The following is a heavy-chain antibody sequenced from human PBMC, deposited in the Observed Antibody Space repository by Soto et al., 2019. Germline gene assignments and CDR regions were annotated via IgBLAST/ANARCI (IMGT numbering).Heavy chain of an antibody. CDR1: GFTFRDYA. V-gene: IGHV3-49*03. D-gene: IGHD3-22*01. J-gene: IGHJ4*02. CDR2: IRSEAYGGTP. Sequence: PGGSLRLSCSGSGFTFRDYALTWFRQIPGKGLECVGFIRSEAYGGTPDYAASVQGRFTISRDDFRGVAYLQMDILRSEDTGTYYRSTLPRNRRGFPFTCWGQGTQVTVSS. CDR3: STLPRNRRGFPFTC.